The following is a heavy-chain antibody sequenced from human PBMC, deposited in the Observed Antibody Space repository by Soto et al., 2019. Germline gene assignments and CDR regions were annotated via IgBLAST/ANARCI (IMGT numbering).Heavy chain of an antibody. CDR1: GGSISSSSYY. CDR3: ARTMITIFGVVSNNWFDP. J-gene: IGHJ5*02. D-gene: IGHD3-3*01. Sequence: SETLSLTCTVSGGSISSSSYYWGWIRQPPGKGLEWIGSIYYSGSTYYNPSLKSRVTISVDTSKNQFSLKLSSVTAADTAVYYCARTMITIFGVVSNNWFDPWGQGTLVTVS. CDR2: IYYSGST. V-gene: IGHV4-39*01.